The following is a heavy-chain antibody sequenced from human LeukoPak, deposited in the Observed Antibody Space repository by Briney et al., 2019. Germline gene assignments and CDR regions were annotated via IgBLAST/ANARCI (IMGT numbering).Heavy chain of an antibody. D-gene: IGHD3-10*01. J-gene: IGHJ4*02. CDR3: ACITMVRGVII. Sequence: GGSLRLSCAASGFTFSSYNMNWVRQAPGKGLEWVSSSSSSSSYIYYADSVKGRFTISRDNAKNSLYLQMNSLRAEDTAVYYCACITMVRGVIIWGQGTLVTVSS. CDR2: SSSSSSYI. CDR1: GFTFSSYN. V-gene: IGHV3-21*01.